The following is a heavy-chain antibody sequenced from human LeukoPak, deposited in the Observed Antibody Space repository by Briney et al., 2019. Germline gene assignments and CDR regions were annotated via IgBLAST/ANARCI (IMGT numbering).Heavy chain of an antibody. CDR3: AKDLRGYSYGGNYFDY. CDR2: ISWNSGSI. D-gene: IGHD5-18*01. Sequence: GGSLRLSCAASGFTFSTYSMNWVRQAPGKGLEWVSGISWNSGSIGYADSVKGRFTISRDNAKNSLYLQMNSLRAEDTALYYCAKDLRGYSYGGNYFDYWGQGTLVTVSS. CDR1: GFTFSTYS. V-gene: IGHV3-9*01. J-gene: IGHJ4*02.